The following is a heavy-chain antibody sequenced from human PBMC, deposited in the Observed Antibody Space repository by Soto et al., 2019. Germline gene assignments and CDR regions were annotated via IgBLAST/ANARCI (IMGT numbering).Heavy chain of an antibody. Sequence: SVKVSCKASGGTFSSYTISWVRQAPGQGLEWIGRIIPILGIANYAQKFQGRVTITADKSTSTAYMELSSLRSEDTAVYYCARGKGYCSSTSCPNDAFDIWGKGTMVTVPS. CDR2: IIPILGIA. D-gene: IGHD2-2*01. V-gene: IGHV1-69*02. CDR1: GGTFSSYT. J-gene: IGHJ3*02. CDR3: ARGKGYCSSTSCPNDAFDI.